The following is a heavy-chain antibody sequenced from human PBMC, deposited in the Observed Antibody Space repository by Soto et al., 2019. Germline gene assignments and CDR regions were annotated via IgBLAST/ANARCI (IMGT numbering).Heavy chain of an antibody. D-gene: IGHD3-10*01. CDR3: ARDSRTMVLWFGELFKFDY. CDR1: GYTFTSYG. V-gene: IGHV1-18*01. J-gene: IGHJ4*02. CDR2: ISAYNGNT. Sequence: GASVKVSCEASGYTFTSYGISWVRQAPGQGLEWMGWISAYNGNTNYAQKLQGRVTMTTDTSTSTAYMELRSLRSDDTAVYYCARDSRTMVLWFGELFKFDYWGQGTLVTVSS.